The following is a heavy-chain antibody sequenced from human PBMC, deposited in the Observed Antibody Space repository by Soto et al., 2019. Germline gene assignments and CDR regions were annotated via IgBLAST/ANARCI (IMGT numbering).Heavy chain of an antibody. CDR2: ISGSGDTT. J-gene: IGHJ4*02. CDR1: GFTVSSNY. D-gene: IGHD6-19*01. CDR3: AKERSSGWSFDY. Sequence: PGGSLRLSCAASGFTVSSNYMSWVRQAPGKGLEWVSAISGSGDTTYYADSVKGRFTVSRYNSKNTLYLQMNSLRGEDTAVFYCAKERSSGWSFDYWGQGTLVTVSS. V-gene: IGHV3-23*01.